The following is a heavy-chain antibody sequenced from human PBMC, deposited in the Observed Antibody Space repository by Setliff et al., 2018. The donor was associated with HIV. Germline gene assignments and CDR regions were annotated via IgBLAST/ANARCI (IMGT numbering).Heavy chain of an antibody. Sequence: ASVKVSCKASGYTFSSYGISWVRQDPGQGLEWKGWISGYNGNTKYVQKLQGRVTMTTDTSTRTVYMELRILRHDDTAEYFCARVPYRSAWFSGGHDAFDVWGQGTKVTVSS. J-gene: IGHJ3*01. CDR2: ISGYNGNT. V-gene: IGHV1-18*01. CDR1: GYTFSSYG. CDR3: ARVPYRSAWFSGGHDAFDV. D-gene: IGHD6-19*01.